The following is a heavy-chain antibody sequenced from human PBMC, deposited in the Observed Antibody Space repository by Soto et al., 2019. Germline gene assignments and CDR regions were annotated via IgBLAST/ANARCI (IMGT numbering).Heavy chain of an antibody. CDR1: GFTFRTYA. Sequence: PGGSLRLSCAASGFTFRTYAMYWVRQAPGKGLEWVAVVSYDGSNKYYADSVKGRFTISRDNSKNTLYLQMDSLRPEDTAVYYCAREDYWGQGTLVTVSS. J-gene: IGHJ4*02. CDR3: AREDY. V-gene: IGHV3-30-3*01. CDR2: VSYDGSNK.